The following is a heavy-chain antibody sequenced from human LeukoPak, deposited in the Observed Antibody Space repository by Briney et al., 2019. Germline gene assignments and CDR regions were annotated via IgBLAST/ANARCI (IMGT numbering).Heavy chain of an antibody. CDR3: ARVSCSDGSCLDYYFDY. V-gene: IGHV3-30*04. Sequence: GGSLRLSCAASGFTFSSYAMHWVRQAPGKGLEWVAVISYDGSNKYYADSVKGRFTISRDNSKNTLYLQMNSLRAEDTAVYYCARVSCSDGSCLDYYFDYWGQGTLVTVSS. D-gene: IGHD2-15*01. CDR1: GFTFSSYA. J-gene: IGHJ4*02. CDR2: ISYDGSNK.